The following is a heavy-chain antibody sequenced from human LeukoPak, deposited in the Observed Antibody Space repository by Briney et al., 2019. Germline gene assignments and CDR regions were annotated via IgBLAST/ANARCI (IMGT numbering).Heavy chain of an antibody. J-gene: IGHJ4*02. V-gene: IGHV3-33*01. D-gene: IGHD2/OR15-2a*01. Sequence: PGGSLRLSCAASGFTFSSHGMHWVRQAPGKGLEWVAVIWYDGSNKYYADSVKGRFTISRDNSKNTLYLQMNSLRAEDTAVYYCARERSEAFLDYWGQGTLVTVSS. CDR2: IWYDGSNK. CDR1: GFTFSSHG. CDR3: ARERSEAFLDY.